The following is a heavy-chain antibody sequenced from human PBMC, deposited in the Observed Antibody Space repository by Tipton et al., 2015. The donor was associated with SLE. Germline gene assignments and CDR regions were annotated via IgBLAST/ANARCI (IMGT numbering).Heavy chain of an antibody. Sequence: SLRLSCAASGFTFSSYAMHWVRQAPGKGLEYVSVISSNGGSTYYANSVKGRFTISRDNSKNTLYLQMGSLRAEDMAVYYCAGGHVGATPLGYWGQGTLVTVSS. CDR2: ISSNGGST. J-gene: IGHJ4*02. D-gene: IGHD1-26*01. V-gene: IGHV3-64*01. CDR3: AGGHVGATPLGY. CDR1: GFTFSSYA.